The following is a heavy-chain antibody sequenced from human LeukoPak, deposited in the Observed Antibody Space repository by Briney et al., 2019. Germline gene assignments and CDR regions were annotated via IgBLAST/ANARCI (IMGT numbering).Heavy chain of an antibody. CDR3: ARALHKGAALDY. D-gene: IGHD6-6*01. V-gene: IGHV4-59*08. J-gene: IGHJ4*02. CDR2: IYYSGST. CDR1: GGSINSYY. Sequence: SETLSLTCAVSGGSINSYYWSWIRQPPGKGLEWIGYIYYSGSTSYNPSLKSRVTISADTSKNQFSLKLRSVTAADTAVYYCARALHKGAALDYWGQGTLVTVSS.